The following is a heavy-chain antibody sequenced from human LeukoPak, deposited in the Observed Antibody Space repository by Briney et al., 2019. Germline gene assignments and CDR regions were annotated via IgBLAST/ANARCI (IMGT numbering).Heavy chain of an antibody. CDR3: AKSQLLYRYYGMDV. CDR2: ISGSEGST. CDR1: RFTVSSNY. V-gene: IGHV3-23*01. D-gene: IGHD2-2*02. J-gene: IGHJ6*02. Sequence: PGGSLRLYCAASRFTVSSNYMIWLRQAPGKGLEWVTAISGSEGSTDYADSVKGRFTISRDTSKNTLYLQMNSLRAEDTAVYYCAKSQLLYRYYGMDVWGQGTTVTVSS.